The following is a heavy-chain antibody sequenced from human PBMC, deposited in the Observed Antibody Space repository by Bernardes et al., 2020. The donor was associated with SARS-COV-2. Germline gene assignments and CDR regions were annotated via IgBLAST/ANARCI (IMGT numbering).Heavy chain of an antibody. CDR3: VRGRKDLTY. Sequence: SLILSCAASGFSLINYAMTWVRQAPGQGLEWVASLDAFGGTTYYAHSVEGRFITSRDYSKNTMYLQVNSLRVEDTALYFCVRGRKDLTYWGQGTLLTVSS. CDR1: GFSLINYA. J-gene: IGHJ4*02. D-gene: IGHD3-9*01. CDR2: LDAFGGTT. V-gene: IGHV3-23*01.